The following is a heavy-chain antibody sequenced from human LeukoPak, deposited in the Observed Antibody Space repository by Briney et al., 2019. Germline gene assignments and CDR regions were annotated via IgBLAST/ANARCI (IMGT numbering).Heavy chain of an antibody. Sequence: GRSLRLSCAASGFTFSSYGMHWVRQAPGKGREWVAVISYDGSNKYYADSVKGRFTISRDNSKNTLYLQMNSLRAEDTVVYYCARGEYGSGTYHYFDYWGQGTLVTVSS. CDR2: ISYDGSNK. CDR3: ARGEYGSGTYHYFDY. J-gene: IGHJ4*02. D-gene: IGHD3-10*01. CDR1: GFTFSSYG. V-gene: IGHV3-30*03.